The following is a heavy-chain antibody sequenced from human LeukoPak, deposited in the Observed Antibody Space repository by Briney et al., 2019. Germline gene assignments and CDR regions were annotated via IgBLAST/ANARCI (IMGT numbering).Heavy chain of an antibody. J-gene: IGHJ3*02. V-gene: IGHV3-23*01. Sequence: PGGSLRLSRAASGFTFSSYGMSWVRQAPGKGLEWISSISGSGGTTYHADSVKGRFTISRDNSKNTLYLQMNSLRADDTAVYSCAKDPPTVMANAFHIWGQGTMVTVS. CDR1: GFTFSSYG. CDR3: AKDPPTVMANAFHI. D-gene: IGHD5-18*01. CDR2: ISGSGGTT.